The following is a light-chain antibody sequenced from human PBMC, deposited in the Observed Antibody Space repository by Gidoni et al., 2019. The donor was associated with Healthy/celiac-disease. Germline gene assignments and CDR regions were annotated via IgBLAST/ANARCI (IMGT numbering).Light chain of an antibody. Sequence: EMVLTQSPGTLSLSPGVRATLSGRASQSVSSSYLAWYQQKPGQAPRLHIYGASSRATGIPDRFSGSGSGTDFTLTISRLEPEDFAVYYCQQYGSSPPTFGQGTKVEIK. J-gene: IGKJ1*01. CDR1: QSVSSSY. CDR2: GAS. V-gene: IGKV3-20*01. CDR3: QQYGSSPPT.